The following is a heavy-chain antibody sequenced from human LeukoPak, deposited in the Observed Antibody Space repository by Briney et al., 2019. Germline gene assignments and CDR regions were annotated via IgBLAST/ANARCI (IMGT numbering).Heavy chain of an antibody. CDR3: ARGTYYDILTGYYYWFDH. D-gene: IGHD3-9*01. Sequence: SETLSLTCTVSGGSISSYYWSWVRQPPGKGLELLRYIHYSGSTNYNPSFKSRVTISVDTSKNQFSLKLTSVTAADTAVYYCARGTYYDILTGYYYWFDHWGQGTLVTVSS. J-gene: IGHJ5*02. CDR2: IHYSGST. CDR1: GGSISSYY. V-gene: IGHV4-59*01.